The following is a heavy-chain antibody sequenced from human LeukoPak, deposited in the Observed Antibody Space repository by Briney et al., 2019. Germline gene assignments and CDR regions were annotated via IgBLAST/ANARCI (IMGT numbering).Heavy chain of an antibody. CDR1: GYSFTSYW. Sequence: GESLKISFKGSGYSFTSYWIGWVRQMPGKGLEWMGIIYPGDSDTRYSPSFQGQVTISADKSISTAYLQWSSLKASDTAMYYCARHAYGSSWYGDFDYWGQGTLVTVSS. CDR2: IYPGDSDT. D-gene: IGHD6-13*01. CDR3: ARHAYGSSWYGDFDY. J-gene: IGHJ4*02. V-gene: IGHV5-51*01.